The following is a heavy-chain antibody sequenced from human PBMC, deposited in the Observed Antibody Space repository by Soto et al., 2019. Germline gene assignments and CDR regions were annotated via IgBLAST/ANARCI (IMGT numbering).Heavy chain of an antibody. CDR1: GFTFSSYG. Sequence: GGSLRLSCAAPGFTFSSYGMHWVRQAPGKGLEWVAVIWYDGSNKYYADSVKGRFTISRDNSKNTLYLQMNSLRAEDTAVYYCAAYSSSSFDYWRQGTLVTVSS. V-gene: IGHV3-33*01. D-gene: IGHD6-6*01. CDR2: IWYDGSNK. CDR3: AAYSSSSFDY. J-gene: IGHJ4*02.